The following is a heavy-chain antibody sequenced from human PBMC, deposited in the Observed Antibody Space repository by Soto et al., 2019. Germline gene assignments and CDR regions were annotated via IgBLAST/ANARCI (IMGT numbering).Heavy chain of an antibody. CDR1: GYTFTSYA. CDR3: AREVIAVAGTDYYGMDV. Sequence: ASVKVSCKASGYTFTSYAMHWVRQAPGQRLEWKGWINAGNGNTKYSQKFQGRVTITRDTSASTAYMELSSLRSEDTAVYYCAREVIAVAGTDYYGMDVWGQGTTVTVSS. D-gene: IGHD6-19*01. J-gene: IGHJ6*02. V-gene: IGHV1-3*01. CDR2: INAGNGNT.